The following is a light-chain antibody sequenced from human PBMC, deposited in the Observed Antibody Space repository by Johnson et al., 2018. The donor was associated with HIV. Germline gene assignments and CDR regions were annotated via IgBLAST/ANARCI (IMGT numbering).Light chain of an antibody. J-gene: IGLJ1*01. CDR2: DNN. CDR1: SSNIGNSY. V-gene: IGLV1-51*01. Sequence: QSALTQPPSVSAAPGQKVTISCSGSSSNIGNSYVSWYQQLPGTAPKLLIYDNNKRPSGIPDRFSGSKSGTSATLGITGLQTGDEADYYCGTWDSSRSGFYVFGTGTKVAVL. CDR3: GTWDSSRSGFYV.